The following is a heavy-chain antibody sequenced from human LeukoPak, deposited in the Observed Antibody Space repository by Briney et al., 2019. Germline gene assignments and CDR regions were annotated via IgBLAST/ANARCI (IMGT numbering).Heavy chain of an antibody. Sequence: ASVKVSCKASGYTFTGYYMHWVRQAPGQGLEWMGRINPNRGGTNYAQKFQGRVTMTRDTSISTAYMELSRLRSDDTAVYYCARGPITMVRGLIFNWFDPWGQGTLVTVSS. CDR1: GYTFTGYY. CDR3: ARGPITMVRGLIFNWFDP. D-gene: IGHD3-10*01. CDR2: INPNRGGT. J-gene: IGHJ5*02. V-gene: IGHV1-2*06.